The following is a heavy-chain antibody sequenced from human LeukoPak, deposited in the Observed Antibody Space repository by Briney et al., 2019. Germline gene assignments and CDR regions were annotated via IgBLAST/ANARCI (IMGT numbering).Heavy chain of an antibody. J-gene: IGHJ4*02. D-gene: IGHD2/OR15-2a*01. CDR2: TYYRSKWYN. V-gene: IGHV6-1*01. CDR3: ARRISGHLDY. Sequence: SQTLSLTCAISGDSVSNNIATWNWIRQSPSRGLEWLGRTYYRSKWYNDYAVSVNSRITINPDSSKNQCSLQLNSVTPEDTAVYDCARRISGHLDYWGQGTLVTVSS. CDR1: GDSVSNNIAT.